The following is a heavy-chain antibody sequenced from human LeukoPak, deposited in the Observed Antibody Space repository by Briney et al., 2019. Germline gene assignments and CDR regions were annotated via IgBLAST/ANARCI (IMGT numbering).Heavy chain of an antibody. CDR3: AKDPMIVESDPEDSRS. J-gene: IGHJ4*02. Sequence: QSGGSLRLSCAASGFTFSSYAMGWVRQAPGKGLEWVSAISGSGGSTYYADSVKGRFTISRDNSKNTLYLQMNSLRAEDTAVYYCAKDPMIVESDPEDSRSWGQGTLVTVSS. V-gene: IGHV3-23*01. D-gene: IGHD3-22*01. CDR2: ISGSGGST. CDR1: GFTFSSYA.